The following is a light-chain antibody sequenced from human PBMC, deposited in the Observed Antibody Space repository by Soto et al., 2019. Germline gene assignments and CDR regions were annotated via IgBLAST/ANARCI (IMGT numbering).Light chain of an antibody. CDR3: QQYKAFPRT. J-gene: IGKJ1*01. V-gene: IGKV3-15*01. CDR1: QSVSRH. Sequence: EIVMTQSPATLSVSPGERATLSCRASQSVSRHLAWYQQKPGQAPRLLMYGASTRATGIPARFSGSGSGTEFTLTISSLQSEDFANYYCQQYKAFPRTFGQGTRVEVK. CDR2: GAS.